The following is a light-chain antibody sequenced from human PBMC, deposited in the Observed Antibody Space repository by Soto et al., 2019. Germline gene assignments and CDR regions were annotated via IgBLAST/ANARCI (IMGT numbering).Light chain of an antibody. CDR3: SSYTSSSTLYV. CDR1: SSDVGGYNY. V-gene: IGLV2-14*01. CDR2: DVS. J-gene: IGLJ1*01. Sequence: QSALTQPASVSGSPGQSITISCTGTSSDVGGYNYVSWYQQHPGKAPKLMIYDVSNRPSGVSNRLSGSKSGNTAPLTISGLQAEDEADYYCSSYTSSSTLYVFGTGTKLTVL.